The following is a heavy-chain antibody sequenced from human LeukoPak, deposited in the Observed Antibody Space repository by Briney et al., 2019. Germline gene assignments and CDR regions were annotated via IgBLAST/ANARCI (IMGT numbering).Heavy chain of an antibody. Sequence: SQTLSLTCTVSGDSISSGTYYWSWIRQPAGKGLEWIGRIYTSGSTNYNPSLKSRVTISLDTSKNQFSLKLSSVTAADTAMYFCARADCESGGNCHYFNYWGQGTLVTVSS. CDR3: ARADCESGGNCHYFNY. CDR2: IYTSGST. CDR1: GDSISSGTYY. V-gene: IGHV4-61*02. D-gene: IGHD2-15*01. J-gene: IGHJ4*02.